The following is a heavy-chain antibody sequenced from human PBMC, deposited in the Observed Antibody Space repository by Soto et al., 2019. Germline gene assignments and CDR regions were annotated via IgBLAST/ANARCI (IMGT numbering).Heavy chain of an antibody. V-gene: IGHV3-23*01. D-gene: IGHD6-19*01. J-gene: IGHJ4*02. CDR3: AKAGGIAVPGSHLDY. Sequence: EVQLLESGGRLVQPGGSLRLSCAASGFTFISYAMNWVRQAPGKGLEWVSAISGSGRSTDYADSVEGRFTISRDNSKNTLYLQMSSLRAEDTAVYYCAKAGGIAVPGSHLDYWGQGTLVTVSS. CDR2: ISGSGRST. CDR1: GFTFISYA.